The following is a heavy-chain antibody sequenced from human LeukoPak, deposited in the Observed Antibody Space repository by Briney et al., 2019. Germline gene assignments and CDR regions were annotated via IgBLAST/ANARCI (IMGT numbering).Heavy chain of an antibody. D-gene: IGHD3-3*02. Sequence: KPSETLSLTCTVSGGSISSGDYYWSWIRQPPGKGLEWIGYIYYSGSTYYNPSLKSRVTMSVDTSKNQFSLKLSSVTAADTAEYYCAREPAPYISDYYMDVWGKGTTVTVSS. CDR1: GGSISSGDYY. CDR2: IYYSGST. V-gene: IGHV4-30-4*02. J-gene: IGHJ6*03. CDR3: AREPAPYISDYYMDV.